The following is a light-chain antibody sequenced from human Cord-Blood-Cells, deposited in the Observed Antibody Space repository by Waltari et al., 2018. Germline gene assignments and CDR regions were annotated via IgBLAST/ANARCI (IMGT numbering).Light chain of an antibody. V-gene: IGKV3-11*01. CDR2: DAS. CDR3: QQRSNWPFT. J-gene: IGKJ3*01. CDR1: QSFSSY. Sequence: IVLPHPPASWSLSPGERPTLSGRASQSFSSYLAWYQQNPGQAPRLLFYDASNGATGTPARFGGRGSGTDFTLTISSLEPEDFAVYYCQQRSNWPFTFGPGTKVDIK.